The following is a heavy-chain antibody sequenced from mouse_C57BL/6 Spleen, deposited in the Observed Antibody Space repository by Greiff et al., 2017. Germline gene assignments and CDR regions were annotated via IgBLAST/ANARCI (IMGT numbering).Heavy chain of an antibody. V-gene: IGHV1-26*01. CDR2: INPNNGGT. D-gene: IGHD3-1*01. Sequence: EVQLQQSGPELVKPGASVKISCKASGYTFTDYYMNWVKQSHGKSLEWIGDINPNNGGTSYNQKFKGKATLTVDKSSSTAYMELRSLTSEDSAVXYCARLGEAMDYWGQGTSVTVSS. CDR1: GYTFTDYY. CDR3: ARLGEAMDY. J-gene: IGHJ4*01.